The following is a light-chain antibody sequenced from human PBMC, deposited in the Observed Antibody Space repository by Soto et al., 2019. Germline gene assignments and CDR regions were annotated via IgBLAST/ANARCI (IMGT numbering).Light chain of an antibody. CDR3: GTWDSSLSVGVV. V-gene: IGLV1-51*01. Sequence: QAVVTQPPSVSAAPGQKVTISCSGSSSNIGNNYVSWYQQFPGTAPKLLIYDNNKRPSGIPDRFSGSKSGTSATLGITGLQTGDEADYYCGTWDSSLSVGVVFGGGTKVTVL. J-gene: IGLJ2*01. CDR1: SSNIGNNY. CDR2: DNN.